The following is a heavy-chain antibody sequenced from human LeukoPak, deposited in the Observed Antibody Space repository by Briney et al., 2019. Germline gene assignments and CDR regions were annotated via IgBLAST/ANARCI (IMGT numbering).Heavy chain of an antibody. D-gene: IGHD6-13*01. Sequence: SETLSLTCTVSGGSISSYYWSWIRQPPGKGLEWIGYIYYSGSTNYNPSLKSRVTISVDTSKNQFSLKLSSVTAADTAVYYCARDPAAGYDAFDIWGQGTMVTVSS. J-gene: IGHJ3*02. CDR3: ARDPAAGYDAFDI. V-gene: IGHV4-59*01. CDR2: IYYSGST. CDR1: GGSISSYY.